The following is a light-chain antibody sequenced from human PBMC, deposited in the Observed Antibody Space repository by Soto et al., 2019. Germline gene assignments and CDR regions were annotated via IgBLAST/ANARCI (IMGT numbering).Light chain of an antibody. Sequence: IVXTQSPATLSLSPGERATLSCRSSHSVGTYLAWYQQKPGQAPRLLIYGSSNRATGIPARFSGSGSGTDFFLTISSLEPEDFAVYYCQQRTNWPSLFTFGPGTKVDIK. V-gene: IGKV3-11*01. CDR1: HSVGTY. CDR3: QQRTNWPSLFT. CDR2: GSS. J-gene: IGKJ3*01.